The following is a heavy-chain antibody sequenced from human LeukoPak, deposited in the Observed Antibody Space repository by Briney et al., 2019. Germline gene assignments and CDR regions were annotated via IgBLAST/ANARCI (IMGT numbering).Heavy chain of an antibody. J-gene: IGHJ4*02. CDR1: GYTFSDYY. V-gene: IGHV1-2*02. CDR2: IVPHSGGT. D-gene: IGHD4-17*01. Sequence: ASVKVSCKTSGYTFSDYYIHWVRQAPGQGLEWMGWIVPHSGGTKYAQKFQGRVTMTRDTSISTAYMELSSLRSDDTAVYYCARDRGYGDYVRLDYWGQGTLVTVSS. CDR3: ARDRGYGDYVRLDY.